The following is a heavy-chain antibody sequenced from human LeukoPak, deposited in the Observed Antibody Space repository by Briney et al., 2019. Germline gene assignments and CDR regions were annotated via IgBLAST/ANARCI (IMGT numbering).Heavy chain of an antibody. Sequence: ASVKVSCKASGYNFNGYYIHWVGQAPGQGPEWMGWMNPDSGGTKYAQKFQGRVTMTRDTAITTVYLELRRLTSADTAVYYCARNYHGSGTDLPPEYYSGMDIWGQGTTVIVS. CDR3: ARNYHGSGTDLPPEYYSGMDI. V-gene: IGHV1-2*02. J-gene: IGHJ6*02. D-gene: IGHD3-10*01. CDR2: MNPDSGGT. CDR1: GYNFNGYY.